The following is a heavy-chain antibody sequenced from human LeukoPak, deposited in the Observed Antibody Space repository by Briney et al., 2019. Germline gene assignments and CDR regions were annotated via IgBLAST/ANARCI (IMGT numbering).Heavy chain of an antibody. CDR1: EGTFSSYA. V-gene: IGHV1-69*06. Sequence: EASVKVSCKASEGTFSSYAISWVRQAPGQGLEWMGGIIPIFGTANYAQKFQGRVTITADKSTSTAYMELSSLRSEDTAVYYCARGPEGYYYYYYMDVWGKGTTVTISS. J-gene: IGHJ6*03. CDR2: IIPIFGTA. CDR3: ARGPEGYYYYYYMDV.